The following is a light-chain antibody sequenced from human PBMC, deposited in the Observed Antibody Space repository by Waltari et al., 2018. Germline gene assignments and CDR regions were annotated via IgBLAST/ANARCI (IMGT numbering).Light chain of an antibody. CDR2: DAS. CDR1: QGISSR. Sequence: DIQMTPSPSPVSASVGDRVTLTGRASQGISSRLTWYQQKTGKAPKLLIYDASSLHSGVPSRFSGSGSGTEFTLTISSLQPEDFATYYCLQVDSFPRTFGQGTKVEVK. J-gene: IGKJ1*01. V-gene: IGKV1-12*01. CDR3: LQVDSFPRT.